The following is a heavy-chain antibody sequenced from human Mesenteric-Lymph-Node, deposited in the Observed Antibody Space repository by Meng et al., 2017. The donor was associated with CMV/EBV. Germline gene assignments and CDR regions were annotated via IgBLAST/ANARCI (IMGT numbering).Heavy chain of an antibody. D-gene: IGHD2-2*01. CDR3: ARGSGSNTVVIPAAMFARYHFDH. CDR2: ISHSGST. J-gene: IGHJ4*02. Sequence: YTRSGSRQPPGKGLEWIGEISHSGSTNYNASLKSRVNISVDTSKNQFSLKLNSVTAADTAVYYCARGSGSNTVVIPAAMFARYHFDHWGQGALVTVSS. V-gene: IGHV4-34*01. CDR1: YT.